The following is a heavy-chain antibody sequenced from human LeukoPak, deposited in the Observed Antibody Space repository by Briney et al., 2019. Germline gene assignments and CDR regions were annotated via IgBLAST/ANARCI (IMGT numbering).Heavy chain of an antibody. J-gene: IGHJ5*02. CDR3: ARIAPHTALVTNWFAP. CDR1: GLSLSNARMG. Sequence: ESGPVLVKPTETLTLTCTVSGLSLSNARMGVSWIRQPPGKALEWLAHIFWNDEKSYSTSLKSRLTISKDTSKSQVVLTMTNMDPVDTATYYCARIAPHTALVTNWFAPWGQGTLVTVSS. D-gene: IGHD5-18*01. CDR2: IFWNDEK. V-gene: IGHV2-26*01.